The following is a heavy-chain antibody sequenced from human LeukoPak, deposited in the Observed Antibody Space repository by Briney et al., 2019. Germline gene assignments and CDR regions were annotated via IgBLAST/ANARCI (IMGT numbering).Heavy chain of an antibody. CDR3: ASGIVVVPAAPY. CDR1: GFTFSSYS. CDR2: ISSSSSYI. Sequence: PGGSLRLSCAASGFTFSSYSMNWVRQAPGKVLEWVSSISSSSSYIYYADSVKGRFTISRDNAKNSLYLQMNSLRAEDTAVYYCASGIVVVPAAPYWGQGTLVTVSS. J-gene: IGHJ4*02. V-gene: IGHV3-21*01. D-gene: IGHD2-2*01.